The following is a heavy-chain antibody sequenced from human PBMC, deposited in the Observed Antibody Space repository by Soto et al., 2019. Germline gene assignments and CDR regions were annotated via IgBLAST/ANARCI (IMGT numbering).Heavy chain of an antibody. J-gene: IGHJ6*02. V-gene: IGHV3-30*18. D-gene: IGHD6-19*01. Sequence: GGSLRLSCAASGFTFSNYGMHWVRQAPGKGLEWVAIISYDGDNEYYADSVRGRFTISRDNSKNTLYLQTSSLRHEDTAVYYCAKVPYEQWLVLSPGYGMDAWGQGTTVTVSS. CDR1: GFTFSNYG. CDR3: AKVPYEQWLVLSPGYGMDA. CDR2: ISYDGDNE.